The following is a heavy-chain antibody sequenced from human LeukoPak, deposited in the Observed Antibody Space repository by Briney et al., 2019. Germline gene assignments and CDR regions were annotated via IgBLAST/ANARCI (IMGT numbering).Heavy chain of an antibody. CDR2: IYYSGST. Sequence: PSETLSLTCTVYGDSISSSNYYWGWIRQPPGKGLEWIGSIYYSGSTDYNPSLKSRVTISVDTSKNQFSLKLSSVTAADTAVYYCARSVLDCSSTSCPTYNWFDPWGQGTLVTVSS. CDR1: GDSISSSNYY. J-gene: IGHJ5*02. CDR3: ARSVLDCSSTSCPTYNWFDP. D-gene: IGHD2-2*01. V-gene: IGHV4-39*07.